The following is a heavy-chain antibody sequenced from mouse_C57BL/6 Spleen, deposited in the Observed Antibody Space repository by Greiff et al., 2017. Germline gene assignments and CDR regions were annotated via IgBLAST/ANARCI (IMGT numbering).Heavy chain of an antibody. Sequence: EVKLMESGGGLVKPGGSLKLSCAASGFTFSDYGMHWVRQAPEKGLEWVAYLSGGSSTIYYADTVKGRFTISRDNAKNTLFLQMTSLRSEDTAMYYGARRTAYYSNSFDDGGQGTTRTVSS. CDR3: ARRTAYYSNSFDD. J-gene: IGHJ2*01. D-gene: IGHD2-5*01. V-gene: IGHV5-17*01. CDR2: LSGGSSTI. CDR1: GFTFSDYG.